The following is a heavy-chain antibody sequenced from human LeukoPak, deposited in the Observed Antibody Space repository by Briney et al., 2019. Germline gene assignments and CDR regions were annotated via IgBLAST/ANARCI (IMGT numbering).Heavy chain of an antibody. CDR3: ARGYCSGGSCYSVENWFDP. CDR2: INPNSGGT. V-gene: IGHV1-2*06. Sequence: GASVKVSCKAAGYTFTGYYMFWVRQAPGQGLEWRGRINPNSGGTNYAQKFQGRVTITRDTSISTAYMELSTLRSDDTAVYYCARGYCSGGSCYSVENWFDPWGQGTLVTVSS. D-gene: IGHD2-15*01. J-gene: IGHJ5*02. CDR1: GYTFTGYY.